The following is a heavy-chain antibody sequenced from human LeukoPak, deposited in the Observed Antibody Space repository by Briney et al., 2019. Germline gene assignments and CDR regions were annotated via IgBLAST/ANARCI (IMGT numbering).Heavy chain of an antibody. D-gene: IGHD3-22*01. Sequence: PGGTLRLSCAASGFTFSSYGMSWVRQAPGKGLEWVSAISGSGGSTYYADSVKGRFTISRDNSKNTLFLQMNSLRAEDTAVFYCARDFSSYYDSGAYYGDAYFDYWGQGTLVTVSS. CDR1: GFTFSSYG. CDR3: ARDFSSYYDSGAYYGDAYFDY. J-gene: IGHJ4*02. V-gene: IGHV3-23*01. CDR2: ISGSGGST.